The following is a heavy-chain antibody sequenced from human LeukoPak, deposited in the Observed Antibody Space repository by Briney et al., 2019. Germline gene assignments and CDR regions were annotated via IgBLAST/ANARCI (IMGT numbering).Heavy chain of an antibody. Sequence: PGGSLRLSCAASGFTVSTNYMSWVRQAPGKGLEWVSVIYSGGSTYYADSVKGRFTFSRDNSKNTLYLQMNSLRAEDTAVYYCARDAGGYGMDVWGQGTTVTVSS. CDR3: ARDAGGYGMDV. CDR1: GFTVSTNY. J-gene: IGHJ6*02. CDR2: IYSGGST. V-gene: IGHV3-66*01. D-gene: IGHD2-8*02.